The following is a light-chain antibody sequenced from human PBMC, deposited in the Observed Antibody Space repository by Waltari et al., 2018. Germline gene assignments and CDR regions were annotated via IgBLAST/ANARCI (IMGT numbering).Light chain of an antibody. J-gene: IGKJ3*01. CDR1: QSISPY. CDR3: EQSYSAPFT. CDR2: AAS. Sequence: DIQMTQSPSSLSASVGDRVTITCRASQSISPYLNWYQQKPGKAPKLLIYAASGLQSGVPSRFSGSGSGADFTLTISSLQREDFATYYCEQSYSAPFTFGPGTKEDFK. V-gene: IGKV1-39*01.